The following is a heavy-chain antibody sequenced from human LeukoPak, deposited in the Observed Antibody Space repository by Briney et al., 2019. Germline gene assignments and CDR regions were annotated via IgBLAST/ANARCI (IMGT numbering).Heavy chain of an antibody. V-gene: IGHV3-48*03. Sequence: GGSLRLSCAASGFSFSGHEMNWVRQAPGKGLEWVSYISSSGSTIYYADSVKGRFTISRDNSKNTVDLQMDSLRVEDTAVYFCARDGGSGIRYDNYIYYGMDVWGQGTTVTVSS. J-gene: IGHJ6*02. CDR2: ISSSGSTI. CDR1: GFSFSGHE. D-gene: IGHD3-16*01. CDR3: ARDGGSGIRYDNYIYYGMDV.